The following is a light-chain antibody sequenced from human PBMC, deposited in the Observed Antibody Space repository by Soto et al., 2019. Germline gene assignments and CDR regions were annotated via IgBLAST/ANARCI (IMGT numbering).Light chain of an antibody. J-gene: IGKJ4*01. Sequence: DIQMTQKKSSLTAARGDRVTITSRASQSISSWLAWYQQKPGKAPKLLIYKASSLESGVPSRFSGSGSGTEFTLTISSLQPDDFATYYCQQYNSYSLTFGGGAKVDI. V-gene: IGKV1-5*03. CDR1: QSISSW. CDR2: KAS. CDR3: QQYNSYSLT.